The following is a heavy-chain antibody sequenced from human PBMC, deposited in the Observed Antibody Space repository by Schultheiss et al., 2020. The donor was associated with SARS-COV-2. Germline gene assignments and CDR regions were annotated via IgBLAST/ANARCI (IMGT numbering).Heavy chain of an antibody. Sequence: GGSLRLSCAASGFTVSSNYMSWVRQAPGKGLEWVSAISGSGGSTYYADSVKGRFTISRDNSKNTLYLQMNSLRAEDTAVYYCARDRAVLWFGSNDYWGQGTLVTVSS. CDR2: ISGSGGST. D-gene: IGHD3-10*01. J-gene: IGHJ4*02. CDR1: GFTVSSNY. CDR3: ARDRAVLWFGSNDY. V-gene: IGHV3-23*01.